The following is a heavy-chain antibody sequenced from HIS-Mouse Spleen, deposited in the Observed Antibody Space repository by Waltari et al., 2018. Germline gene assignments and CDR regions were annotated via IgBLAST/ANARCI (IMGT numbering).Heavy chain of an antibody. CDR3: ARDRGQWLANDAFDI. J-gene: IGHJ3*02. Sequence: EVQLVESGGGLVKPGGSLRLSWAALGFTFRSYSLTWVRRAPGKGLEWVSSISSSSSYIYYADSVKGRFTISRDNAKNSLYLQMNRLRAEDTAVYYCARDRGQWLANDAFDIWGQGTMVTVSS. CDR2: ISSSSSYI. CDR1: GFTFRSYS. D-gene: IGHD6-19*01. V-gene: IGHV3-21*01.